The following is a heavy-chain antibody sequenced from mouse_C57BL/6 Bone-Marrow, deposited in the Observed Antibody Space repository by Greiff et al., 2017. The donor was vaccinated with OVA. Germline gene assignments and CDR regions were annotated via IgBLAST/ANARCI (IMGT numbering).Heavy chain of an antibody. CDR3: ARHDGSSPYRYFDV. D-gene: IGHD1-1*01. CDR1: GYTFTDHT. V-gene: IGHV1-78*01. J-gene: IGHJ1*03. CDR2: IYPRDGST. Sequence: VQLQQSDAELVKPGASVKISCKVSGYTFTDHTIHWMKQRPEQGLEWIGYIYPRDGSTKYNEKFKGTATLTADKSSSTSYMELNSLPSEDSAVYFCARHDGSSPYRYFDVWGTGTTVTVSS.